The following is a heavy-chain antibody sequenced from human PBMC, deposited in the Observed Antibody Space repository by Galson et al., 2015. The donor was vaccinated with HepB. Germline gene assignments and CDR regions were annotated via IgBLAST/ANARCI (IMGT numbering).Heavy chain of an antibody. Sequence: SVKVSCKASGFTFSSSALQWVRQARGQRLEWLGCIVVGSGTANYAQKFQQRVTITRDMSTNTVYLELSSLRSDDTAVYYCAADTTYASSWFNWFDPWGQGTLVTVSS. J-gene: IGHJ5*02. D-gene: IGHD3-22*01. CDR3: AADTTYASSWFNWFDP. V-gene: IGHV1-58*01. CDR2: IVVGSGTA. CDR1: GFTFSSSA.